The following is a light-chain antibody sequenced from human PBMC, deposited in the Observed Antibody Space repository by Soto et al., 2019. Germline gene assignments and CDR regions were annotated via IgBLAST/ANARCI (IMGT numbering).Light chain of an antibody. CDR1: QSVSGSY. Sequence: EIVLTQSPGTLSLSPGERATLSCRASQSVSGSYLAWYQQKPGQAPRLLIYGASSRATAIPDRFSGGGSGTDFTLTISRLEPEDFAVYYCQQYGRLLTFVGGTKVHIK. V-gene: IGKV3-20*01. CDR3: QQYGRLLT. CDR2: GAS. J-gene: IGKJ4*01.